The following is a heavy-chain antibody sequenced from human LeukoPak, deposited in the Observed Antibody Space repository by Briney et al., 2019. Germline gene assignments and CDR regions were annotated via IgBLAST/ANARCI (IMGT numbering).Heavy chain of an antibody. Sequence: GRSLRLSCAASGFTFSSYAVHWVRQAPGKGLEWVAVISHDVSNEYYADSVKGRFSISRDNSKNTLYLQMNSLRVEDTALYYCARDGYDILTGYYAYHFDYWGQGTLVTVSS. V-gene: IGHV3-30-3*01. CDR3: ARDGYDILTGYYAYHFDY. J-gene: IGHJ4*02. CDR1: GFTFSSYA. D-gene: IGHD3-9*01. CDR2: ISHDVSNE.